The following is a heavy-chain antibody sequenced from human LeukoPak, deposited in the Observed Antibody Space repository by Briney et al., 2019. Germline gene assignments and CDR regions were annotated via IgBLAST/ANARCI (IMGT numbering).Heavy chain of an antibody. J-gene: IGHJ4*02. Sequence: GGSLRLSCAASGFTFRNYAMSWVRQAPGKGLEWVSTLSVGGTTYYADSVRGRFTIPRDNSKNTLYLQMNSLRAEDTAIYYCAKGGGEDRPFDYWGQGTLVTVSS. D-gene: IGHD3-16*01. V-gene: IGHV3-23*01. CDR1: GFTFRNYA. CDR2: LSVGGTT. CDR3: AKGGGEDRPFDY.